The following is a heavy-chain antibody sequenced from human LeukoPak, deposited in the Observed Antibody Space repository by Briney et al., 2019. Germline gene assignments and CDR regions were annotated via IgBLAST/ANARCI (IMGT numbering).Heavy chain of an antibody. D-gene: IGHD4-17*01. V-gene: IGHV3-21*01. CDR1: GFTFSSYS. CDR2: ISSSSSYI. CDR3: ARDADGDYHLGY. J-gene: IGHJ4*02. Sequence: GGSLRLSCAASGFTFSSYSMNWVRQAPGKGLEWVSSISSSSSYIYYADSVKGRFTISRDNAKNSLYLQMNSLRAEDAAVYYCARDADGDYHLGYWGQGTLVTVSS.